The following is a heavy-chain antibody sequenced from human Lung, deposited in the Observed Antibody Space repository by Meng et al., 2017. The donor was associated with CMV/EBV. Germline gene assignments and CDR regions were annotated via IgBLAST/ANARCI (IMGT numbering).Heavy chain of an antibody. J-gene: IGHJ4*02. V-gene: IGHV6-1*01. D-gene: IGHD4-23*01. CDR1: GDIVTSNSAA. CDR2: TYYKSKWYH. Sequence: QVQLLQSGPGLVNPRTPLPPPLSTSGDIVTSNSAAWHWIRPSPSRGLKWLGRTYYKSKWYHENAVAVKSRITISPDTPKNHFSRQLNSMTPEDTAVYYCARGINGGSGDWGQGTLVTVSS. CDR3: ARGINGGSGD.